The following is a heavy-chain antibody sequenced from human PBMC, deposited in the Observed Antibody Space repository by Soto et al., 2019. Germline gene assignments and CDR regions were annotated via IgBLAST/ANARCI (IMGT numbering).Heavy chain of an antibody. D-gene: IGHD3-3*01. CDR1: GFTFSSYS. CDR2: ISSSSSTI. V-gene: IGHV3-48*02. Sequence: GGSLRLSCAASGFTFSSYSMNWVRQAPGKGLEWVSYISSSSSTIYYADSVKGRFTISRDNAKNSLYLQMNSLRDEDTAVYYCARGSEGSPEIPDIWGDYWGQGTLVTVSS. J-gene: IGHJ4*02. CDR3: ARGSEGSPEIPDIWGDY.